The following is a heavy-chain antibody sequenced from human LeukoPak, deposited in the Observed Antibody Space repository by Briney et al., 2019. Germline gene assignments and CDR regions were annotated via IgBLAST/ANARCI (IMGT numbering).Heavy chain of an antibody. CDR3: ARGPFFRPRITMVRAVVYYFDY. Sequence: PSETLSLTCTVSGGSISSSSYYWGWIRQPPGKGLEWIGSIYYSGSTYYNPSLKSRVTISVDTSKNQFSLKLSSVTAADTAVYYCARGPFFRPRITMVRAVVYYFDYWGQGTLVTVSS. CDR1: GGSISSSSYY. J-gene: IGHJ4*02. V-gene: IGHV4-39*01. CDR2: IYYSGST. D-gene: IGHD3-10*01.